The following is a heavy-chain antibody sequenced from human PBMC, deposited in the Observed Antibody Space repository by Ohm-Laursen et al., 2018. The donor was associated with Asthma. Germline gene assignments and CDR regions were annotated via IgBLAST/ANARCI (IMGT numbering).Heavy chain of an antibody. CDR3: TRHSDWNYGLAGFDP. V-gene: IGHV3-73*01. J-gene: IGHJ5*02. CDR1: GFTFSGSA. Sequence: SLRLSCAASGFTFSGSAMHWVRQASGKGLEWVGRIRSKANSYATAYAASVKGRFTISRDDSKNTAYLQMDSLKTEDTAVYYCTRHSDWNYGLAGFDPWGQGTLVTVSS. CDR2: IRSKANSYAT. D-gene: IGHD1-7*01.